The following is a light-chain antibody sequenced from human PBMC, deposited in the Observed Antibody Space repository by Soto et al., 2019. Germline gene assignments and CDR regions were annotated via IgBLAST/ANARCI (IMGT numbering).Light chain of an antibody. V-gene: IGKV3-11*01. CDR3: QQRSDWPST. CDR2: DSS. J-gene: IGKJ4*01. Sequence: EIVLTQSPATLSLSPGERATLSCRASQSVGTYFAWYQQKNGQAPRLLLYDSSNRATGIPARFSGSGSGTDFTLTISSLEPEDFAVYYCQQRSDWPSTFGGGTKVEIK. CDR1: QSVGTY.